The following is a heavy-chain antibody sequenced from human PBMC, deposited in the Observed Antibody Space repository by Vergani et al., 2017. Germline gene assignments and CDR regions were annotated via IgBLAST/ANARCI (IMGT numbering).Heavy chain of an antibody. D-gene: IGHD3-9*01. CDR1: GYTFTAYY. V-gene: IGHV1-46*03. J-gene: IGHJ4*02. Sequence: QVQLVQSGAEVGKPGASVKIFCKASGYTFTAYYIHWVRQAPEQGLEWVGVISPDGFSTFYAQKFQGRVTITRDTSTSTVYVEVTSLRSDDTAVYYCAREPPLTGFFDYWGQGTLVTASS. CDR3: AREPPLTGFFDY. CDR2: ISPDGFST.